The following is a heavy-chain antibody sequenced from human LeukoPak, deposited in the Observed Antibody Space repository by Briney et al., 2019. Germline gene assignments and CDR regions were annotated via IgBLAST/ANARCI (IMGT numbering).Heavy chain of an antibody. CDR2: IRYDGSNK. Sequence: AGSLRLSCAVSGFTFSSYGMHWVRQAPAKGLERVAFIRYDGSNKYYADSVKGRFTISRDNSKNTLYLQMNSLRAEDTAVYYCAKDGYYGSGSYFYYYYYGMDVWGQGTTVTVSS. D-gene: IGHD3-10*01. CDR3: AKDGYYGSGSYFYYYYYGMDV. V-gene: IGHV3-30*02. CDR1: GFTFSSYG. J-gene: IGHJ6*02.